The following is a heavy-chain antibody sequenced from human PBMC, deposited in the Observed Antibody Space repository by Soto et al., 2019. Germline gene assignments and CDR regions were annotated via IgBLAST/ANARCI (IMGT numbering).Heavy chain of an antibody. CDR1: GYSFTSYW. CDR2: IYPGDSDT. J-gene: IGHJ6*04. V-gene: IGHV5-51*01. CDR3: PRTSAAGKYYHGMHV. D-gene: IGHD6-13*01. Sequence: GESLKISCKGSGYSFTSYWIGWVRQMPGKGLEWMGIIYPGDSDTRYSPSFQGQVTISADKSISTAYMQWSSLKASDTPLYYCPRTSAAGKYYHGMHVWGRAATDTVSS.